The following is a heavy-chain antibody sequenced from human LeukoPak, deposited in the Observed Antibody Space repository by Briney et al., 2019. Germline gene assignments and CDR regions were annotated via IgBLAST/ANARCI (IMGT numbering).Heavy chain of an antibody. CDR1: GGSISSYY. V-gene: IGHV4-59*08. CDR2: IYYSGST. D-gene: IGHD4-23*01. J-gene: IGHJ5*02. Sequence: SETLSLTCTVSGGSISSYYWSWIRQPPGKGLEWIGYIYYSGSTNYNPSLKSRVTISVDTSKNQFSLRLRSVAAADTAVYYCARNDYGGPGSWGQGTLVTVSS. CDR3: ARNDYGGPGS.